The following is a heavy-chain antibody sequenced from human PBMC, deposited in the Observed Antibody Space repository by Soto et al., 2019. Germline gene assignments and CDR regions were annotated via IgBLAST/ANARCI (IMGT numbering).Heavy chain of an antibody. Sequence: SVKVSCKASGGTFSSYAISWVRQAPGQGLEWMGGIIPIFGTANYAQRFQGRVTITADESTSTAYMELSSLRSEDTAVYYCARGMGNYDFWSGYPLYYYYYGMDVWGQGTTVTVSS. D-gene: IGHD3-3*01. CDR1: GGTFSSYA. CDR2: IIPIFGTA. CDR3: ARGMGNYDFWSGYPLYYYYYGMDV. V-gene: IGHV1-69*13. J-gene: IGHJ6*02.